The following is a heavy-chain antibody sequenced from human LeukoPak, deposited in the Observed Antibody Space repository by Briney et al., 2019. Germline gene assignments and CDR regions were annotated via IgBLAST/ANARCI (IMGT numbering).Heavy chain of an antibody. V-gene: IGHV4-30-2*01. J-gene: IGHJ4*02. CDR2: IYHSGST. CDR1: GGSFSGYS. Sequence: PSETLSLTCAVYGGSFSGYSWSWIRQPPGKGLEWIGYIYHSGSTYYNPSLKSRVTISVDRSKNQFSLKLSSVTAADTAVYYCARADGGDSFDYWGQGTLVTVSS. CDR3: ARADGGDSFDY. D-gene: IGHD4-17*01.